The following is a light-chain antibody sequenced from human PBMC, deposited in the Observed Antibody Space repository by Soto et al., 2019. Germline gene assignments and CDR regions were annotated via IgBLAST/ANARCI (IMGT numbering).Light chain of an antibody. CDR1: SSDVGSYNL. J-gene: IGLJ2*01. V-gene: IGLV2-23*02. Sequence: QSVLTQPASVSGSPGQSITIPCTGSSSDVGSYNLVSWYQRHPGKAPKLMIYEVSKRPSRISNRFSGSKSGNTASLTISGLQTEDEADYYCCSYAGSSTFLVFGGGTKLTVL. CDR3: CSYAGSSTFLV. CDR2: EVS.